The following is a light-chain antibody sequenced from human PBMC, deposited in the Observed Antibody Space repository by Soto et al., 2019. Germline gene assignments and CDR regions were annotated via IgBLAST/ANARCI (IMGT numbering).Light chain of an antibody. V-gene: IGKV3-20*01. J-gene: IGKJ4*01. CDR3: QQYGSSPPIT. Sequence: EIVLTQSPGTLSLSPGERATLSCRASQSVSSSYLAWYQQKPGLAPRLLVYGASSRATGIPDRFSGSGSGTDFTLTISRLEPEDFAVYYCQQYGSSPPITFGGGTKVDIK. CDR2: GAS. CDR1: QSVSSSY.